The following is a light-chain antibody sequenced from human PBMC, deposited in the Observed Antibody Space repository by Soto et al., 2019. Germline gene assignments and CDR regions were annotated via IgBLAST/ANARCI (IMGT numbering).Light chain of an antibody. CDR1: QDVSRF. V-gene: IGKV1-9*01. J-gene: IGKJ3*01. Sequence: DIQLTQSPSFLSASVGDRVTIRCRASQDVSRFLAWYQQKPGKAPNLLIYAASTLQSGVPSRFSVSGPVTEFTLTITSSQPEYFATYYCQQLNSYVFTFGPGTKVDIK. CDR2: AAS. CDR3: QQLNSYVFT.